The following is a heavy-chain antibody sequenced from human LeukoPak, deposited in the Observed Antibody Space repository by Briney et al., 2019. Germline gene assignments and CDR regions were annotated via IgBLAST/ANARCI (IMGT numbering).Heavy chain of an antibody. D-gene: IGHD5-24*01. V-gene: IGHV1-2*02. CDR1: GYTFTGYY. CDR3: ARVVDGYNYGAFDI. J-gene: IGHJ3*02. CDR2: INPNSGDT. Sequence: ASAKVSCKASGYTFTGYYMHWVRQAPGQGLEWMGWINPNSGDTNYARRFQGRVTMTRDASISTAYMELSSLRSDDTAVYYCARVVDGYNYGAFDIWGQGTVVTVSS.